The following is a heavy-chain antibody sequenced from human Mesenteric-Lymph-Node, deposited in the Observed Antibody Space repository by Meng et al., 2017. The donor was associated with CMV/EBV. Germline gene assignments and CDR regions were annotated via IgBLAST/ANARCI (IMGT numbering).Heavy chain of an antibody. CDR3: ARARPGYSSTWYFAIIGHYFDP. V-gene: IGHV4-39*07. CDR2: LYYISTT. Sequence: TYFGCWIRQPPGNRLESIGSLYYISTTSYSPSLKSRVTISVDTSTNQLSLKLSSVTAADTAVYYCARARPGYSSTWYFAIIGHYFDPWGQGTLVTVSS. J-gene: IGHJ5*02. CDR1: TYF. D-gene: IGHD6-13*01.